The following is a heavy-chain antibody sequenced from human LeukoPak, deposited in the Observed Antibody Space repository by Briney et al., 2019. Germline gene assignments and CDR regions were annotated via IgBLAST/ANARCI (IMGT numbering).Heavy chain of an antibody. J-gene: IGHJ3*02. CDR1: GYTFTSYD. Sequence: ASVKVSCKASGYTFTSYDINWVRQATGQGLEWMGCMNPNSGNTGYAQKFQGRVTMTRNTSISTAYMELSSLRSEDTAVYYCASLRPSYCSSTSCFGDAFDIWGQGTMVTVSS. CDR3: ASLRPSYCSSTSCFGDAFDI. V-gene: IGHV1-8*01. CDR2: MNPNSGNT. D-gene: IGHD2-2*01.